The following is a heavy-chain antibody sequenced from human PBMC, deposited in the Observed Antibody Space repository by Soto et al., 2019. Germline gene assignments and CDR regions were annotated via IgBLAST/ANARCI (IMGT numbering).Heavy chain of an antibody. J-gene: IGHJ4*02. CDR2: IYSGGST. Sequence: EVQLVETGGVLIQPGGSLRLSCAASGFTVSSNYMSWVRQAPGKGLEWVSVIYSGGSTYYADSVKGRFTISRDNSKNTLYLQMNSLRAEDTAVYYCAREDGGDGYRAGYWGQGTLVTVSS. V-gene: IGHV3-53*02. CDR3: AREDGGDGYRAGY. CDR1: GFTVSSNY. D-gene: IGHD5-12*01.